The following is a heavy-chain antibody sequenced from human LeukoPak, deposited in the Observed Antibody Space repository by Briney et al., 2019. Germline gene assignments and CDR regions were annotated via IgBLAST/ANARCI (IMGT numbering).Heavy chain of an antibody. V-gene: IGHV4-61*02. CDR1: GGSISSGSYY. J-gene: IGHJ3*02. D-gene: IGHD3-22*01. CDR2: IYTSGST. Sequence: SETLSLTCTVSGGSISSGSYYWSRIRQPAGKGLEWIGRIYTSGSTNYNPSLESRVTISVDTSKNQFSLKLSSVTAADTAVYFCARGPYSYDSSGAFDIWGQGTMVTVSS. CDR3: ARGPYSYDSSGAFDI.